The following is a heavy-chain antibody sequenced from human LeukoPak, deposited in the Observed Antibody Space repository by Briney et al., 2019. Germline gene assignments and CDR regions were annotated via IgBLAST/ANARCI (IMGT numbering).Heavy chain of an antibody. CDR3: ARAYYDFWSGHTQPFDY. CDR2: INPNSGGT. CDR1: GYTFTGYY. V-gene: IGHV1-2*02. Sequence: ASVKVSCKASGYTFTGYYMHWVQQAPGQGLEWMGWINPNSGGTNYAQKFQGRVTMTRDTSISTAYMELSRLRSDDTAVYYCARAYYDFWSGHTQPFDYWGQGTLVTVSS. J-gene: IGHJ4*02. D-gene: IGHD3-3*01.